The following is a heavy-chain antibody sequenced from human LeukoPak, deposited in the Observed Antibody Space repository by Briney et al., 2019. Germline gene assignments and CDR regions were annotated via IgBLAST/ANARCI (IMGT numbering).Heavy chain of an antibody. CDR1: GGSISSGGYS. CDR2: IYHSGST. V-gene: IGHV4-30-2*01. CDR3: ARAIRDYGGNSAAFDI. D-gene: IGHD4-17*01. J-gene: IGHJ3*02. Sequence: TQTLSLTCTVSGGSISSGGYSWSWIRQPPGKGLEWIGYIYHSGSTYYNPSLKSRVTISVDRSKNQFSLKLSSVAAADTAVYYCARAIRDYGGNSAAFDIWGQGTMVTVSS.